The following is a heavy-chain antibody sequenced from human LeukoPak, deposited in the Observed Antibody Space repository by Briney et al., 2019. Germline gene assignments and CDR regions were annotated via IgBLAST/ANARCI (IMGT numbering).Heavy chain of an antibody. V-gene: IGHV3-13*01. D-gene: IGHD6-19*01. J-gene: IGHJ6*02. CDR3: ARESSGWSLRGGMDV. Sequence: GGSLRLSCAASGFTFSSYDMHRVRQAPGKGLEWVSAIGTAGDTYYPGSVKGRFTISRENAKNSLYLQMNSPRAGDTAVYYCARESSGWSLRGGMDVWGQGTTVTVSS. CDR2: IGTAGDT. CDR1: GFTFSSYD.